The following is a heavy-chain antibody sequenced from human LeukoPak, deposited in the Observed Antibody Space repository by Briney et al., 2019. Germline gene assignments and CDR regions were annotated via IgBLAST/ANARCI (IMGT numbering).Heavy chain of an antibody. D-gene: IGHD3-10*01. CDR3: ARGPYYAAGSFDY. J-gene: IGHJ4*02. Sequence: GGSLRLSCAASGFSFSSNWMQWVRQAPGKGLGWVSRISIDGGDTIYADSVKGRLTVSRDNAKHTLYLQMNSLRVEDTAVYYCARGPYYAAGSFDYWGQGTLVTVSS. CDR2: ISIDGGDT. CDR1: GFSFSSNW. V-gene: IGHV3-74*01.